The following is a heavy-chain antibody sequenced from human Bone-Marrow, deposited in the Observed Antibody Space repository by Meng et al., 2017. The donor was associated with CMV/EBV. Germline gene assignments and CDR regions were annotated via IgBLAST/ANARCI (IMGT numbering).Heavy chain of an antibody. V-gene: IGHV1-2*02. J-gene: IGHJ4*02. CDR1: GYTFTGYA. D-gene: IGHD3-10*01. CDR2: INPNIGGT. CDR3: ARVYYYGSGDY. Sequence: ASVKVSCKASGYTFTGYAMHWVRQAPGQGLEWMGGINPNIGGTNYAQKFQGRVTMTRDTSISTAYMELSRLRSDDTAVYYCARVYYYGSGDYWGQGTLVTVSS.